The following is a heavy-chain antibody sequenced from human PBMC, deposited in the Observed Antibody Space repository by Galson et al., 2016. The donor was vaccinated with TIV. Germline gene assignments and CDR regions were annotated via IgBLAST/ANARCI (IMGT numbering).Heavy chain of an antibody. CDR3: ARDRYFDSSGQYYYYYFGLDV. Sequence: SLRLSCAASGLTVNSNYMSWVRQAPGKGLEWVATIYSGDSGGKTYYADSVRGRFTVSRDTSKNTLHLQMNSLRPEDTAVYFCARDRYFDSSGQYYYYYFGLDVWGQGTAVTVSS. V-gene: IGHV3-66*02. J-gene: IGHJ6*02. CDR1: GLTVNSNY. D-gene: IGHD3-22*01. CDR2: IYSGDSGGKT.